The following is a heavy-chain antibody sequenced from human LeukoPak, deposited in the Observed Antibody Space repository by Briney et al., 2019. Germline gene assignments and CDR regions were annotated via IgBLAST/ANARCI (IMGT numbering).Heavy chain of an antibody. CDR3: ARGPWGIATADTNFDY. Sequence: SETLSLTCTVSGDSISSYYWSWIRQPPGKGLEWIGYIYYSGSTNYNPSLKSRVTISIDTSKNQFSLKLSSVTAADTAVYYCARGPWGIATADTNFDYWGQGTLVTVSS. D-gene: IGHD6-13*01. CDR1: GDSISSYY. J-gene: IGHJ4*02. V-gene: IGHV4-59*01. CDR2: IYYSGST.